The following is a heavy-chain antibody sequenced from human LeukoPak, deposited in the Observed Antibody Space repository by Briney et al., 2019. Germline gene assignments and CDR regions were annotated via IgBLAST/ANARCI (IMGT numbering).Heavy chain of an antibody. CDR3: ARDRGVGSSSS. D-gene: IGHD6-6*01. Sequence: GGSLRLSCAASGFTFSSYSMNWVRQAPGKGREGVSSISSSSSYIYYADSVKGRFTISRDNAKNSLYLQMNSLRAEDTAVYYCARDRGVGSSSSWGQGTLVTVSS. V-gene: IGHV3-21*01. J-gene: IGHJ4*02. CDR1: GFTFSSYS. CDR2: ISSSSSYI.